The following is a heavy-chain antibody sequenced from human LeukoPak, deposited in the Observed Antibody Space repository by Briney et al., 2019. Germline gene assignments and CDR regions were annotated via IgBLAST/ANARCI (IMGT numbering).Heavy chain of an antibody. CDR3: AKSIDSSGWYGDYYFDY. CDR2: ISWNSGSI. J-gene: IGHJ4*02. CDR1: GFTFDDYA. Sequence: GGSLRLSCAASGFTFDDYAMHWVRQDPGKGLEWVSGISWNSGSIGYADSVKGRFTISRDNAKNSLYLPMNSLRAEDTAVYYCAKSIDSSGWYGDYYFDYWGQGTLVTVSS. V-gene: IGHV3-9*01. D-gene: IGHD6-19*01.